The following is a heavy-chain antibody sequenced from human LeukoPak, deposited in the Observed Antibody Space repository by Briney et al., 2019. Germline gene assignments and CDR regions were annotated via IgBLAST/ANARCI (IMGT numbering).Heavy chain of an antibody. J-gene: IGHJ4*02. CDR1: GFMFNNEW. Sequence: GGSLRLSCAASGFMFNNEWMDWVRQAPGKGLEWVANIKADGTEKYYVDSVKGRFTISRDNAKNSLYLQLNSLRAEDTAVYYCATSIVGATPYYFDYWGQGTLVTVSS. CDR2: IKADGTEK. V-gene: IGHV3-7*03. CDR3: ATSIVGATPYYFDY. D-gene: IGHD1-26*01.